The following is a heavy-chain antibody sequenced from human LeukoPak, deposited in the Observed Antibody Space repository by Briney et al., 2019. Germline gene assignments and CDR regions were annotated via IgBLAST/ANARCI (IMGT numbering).Heavy chain of an antibody. CDR1: GFTFSSYL. CDR3: AKSYYDFWSGYYTGGYHYYYGMDV. V-gene: IGHV3-7*01. J-gene: IGHJ6*02. D-gene: IGHD3-3*01. Sequence: AGGSLRLSCAASGFTFSSYLMSWVRQAPGKGLEWAANIKQDGSEKYYVDSVKGRFTISRDNAKNSLYLQMNSLRAEDTAVYYCAKSYYDFWSGYYTGGYHYYYGMDVWGQGTTVTVSS. CDR2: IKQDGSEK.